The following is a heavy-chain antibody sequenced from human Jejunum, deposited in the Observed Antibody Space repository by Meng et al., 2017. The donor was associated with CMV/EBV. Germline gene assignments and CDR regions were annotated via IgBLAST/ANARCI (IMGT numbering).Heavy chain of an antibody. CDR1: GFSLSTSGVG. D-gene: IGHD4-17*01. CDR2: IYWDDDK. V-gene: IGHV2-5*02. J-gene: IGHJ4*02. CDR3: AHRHRLRDFDY. Sequence: QIALKESCPTLVKPTQTLTLPCTFSGFSLSTSGVGVGWIRQPPGKALEWLALIYWDDDKRYSPSLKNRLTITKDTSKNQVVLTLTNIDPVDTATYYCAHRHRLRDFDYWGQGTLVTVSS.